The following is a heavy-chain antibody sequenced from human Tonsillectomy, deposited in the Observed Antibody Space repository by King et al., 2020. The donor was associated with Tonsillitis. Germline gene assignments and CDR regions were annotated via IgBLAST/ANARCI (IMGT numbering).Heavy chain of an antibody. J-gene: IGHJ4*02. CDR3: VSGWNPGTFDY. D-gene: IGHD1-1*01. Sequence: QLQESGPGLVKPSKTLSLTCTVSGDSVSSVAYYWNWIRQTPGKGLEWIGYMYYSGSSNYNPSLESRVTISIDMSKNQFSLKLNSVTAADTAVYYCVSGWNPGTFDYRGQGTLVTVSS. CDR1: GDSVSSVAYY. CDR2: MYYSGSS. V-gene: IGHV4-61*08.